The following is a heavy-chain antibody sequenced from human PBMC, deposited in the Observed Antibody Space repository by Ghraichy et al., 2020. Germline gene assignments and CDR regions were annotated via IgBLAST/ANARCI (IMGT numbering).Heavy chain of an antibody. CDR3: ARDYHRVAGDDHFDY. CDR2: IYTSGST. CDR1: GGSISSYY. V-gene: IGHV4-4*07. J-gene: IGHJ4*02. D-gene: IGHD6-19*01. Sequence: SETLSLTCTVSGGSISSYYWSWIRQPAGKGLEWIGRIYTSGSTNYNPSLKSRVTMSVDTSKNQFSLKLSSVTAADTAVYYCARDYHRVAGDDHFDYWGQGTLVTVSS.